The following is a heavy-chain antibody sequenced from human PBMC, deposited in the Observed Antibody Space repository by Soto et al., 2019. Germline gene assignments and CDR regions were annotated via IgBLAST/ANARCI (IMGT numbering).Heavy chain of an antibody. V-gene: IGHV3-11*01. Sequence: LRLSCASSGFTFSDYYMSSIRQAPGKGLEWVSYISSSGGTIYYTDSVKGRFTISRDNAKNSLYLQMNSLRAEDTAVYYCARGEYDFLTEDWGQGTLVTVSS. CDR1: GFTFSDYY. J-gene: IGHJ4*02. D-gene: IGHD3-3*01. CDR3: ARGEYDFLTED. CDR2: ISSSGGTI.